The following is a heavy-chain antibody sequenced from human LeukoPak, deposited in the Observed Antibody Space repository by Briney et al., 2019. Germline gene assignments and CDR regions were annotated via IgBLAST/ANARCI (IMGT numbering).Heavy chain of an antibody. CDR3: ASLGITPSDAFDI. CDR1: GYSFTSYW. V-gene: IGHV5-51*01. Sequence: PGESLKISCKGSGYSFTSYWIGWVRQMPGKGLEWMGIIYPGDSDTRYSPSFQGRVTISADKSISTAYLQWSSLKASDTAMYYCASLGITPSDAFDIWGQGTMVTVSS. J-gene: IGHJ3*02. D-gene: IGHD3-10*01. CDR2: IYPGDSDT.